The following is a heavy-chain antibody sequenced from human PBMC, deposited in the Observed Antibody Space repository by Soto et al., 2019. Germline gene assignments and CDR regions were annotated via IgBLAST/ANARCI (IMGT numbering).Heavy chain of an antibody. CDR3: AGVGGYSGYGHKCYFDY. J-gene: IGHJ4*02. CDR1: GFTVSSNY. Sequence: EVQLVESGGGLIQPGGSLRLSCAASGFTVSSNYMSWVRQAPGKGLEWVSVIYSGGSTYYADSVKGRFTISRDNSKNTLYLQMNSLRAEDTAVYYCAGVGGYSGYGHKCYFDYWGQGTLVTVSS. CDR2: IYSGGST. V-gene: IGHV3-53*01. D-gene: IGHD5-12*01.